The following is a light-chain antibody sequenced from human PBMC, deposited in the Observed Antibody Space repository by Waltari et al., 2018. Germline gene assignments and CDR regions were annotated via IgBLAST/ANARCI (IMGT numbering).Light chain of an antibody. CDR2: AAS. J-gene: IGKJ1*01. Sequence: DTQMTQAPSFLSASVGDRVLITCRASQTIFTYINWYQQRPGKAPKLLIYAASYLQSGVPSRFSGGGSGTHFTLTISSLQPEDFATYFCQQSYNAPRTFGQGTKVEI. CDR3: QQSYNAPRT. CDR1: QTIFTY. V-gene: IGKV1-39*01.